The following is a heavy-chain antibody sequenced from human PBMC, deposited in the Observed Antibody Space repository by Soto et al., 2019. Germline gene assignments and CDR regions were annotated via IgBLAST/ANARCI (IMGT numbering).Heavy chain of an antibody. V-gene: IGHV3-33*01. CDR3: ARDRGGEEIDDAFDI. D-gene: IGHD3-16*01. J-gene: IGHJ3*02. CDR1: GFTFSTYA. CDR2: IWYDGSDE. Sequence: QVQLVESGGGVVQPGRSLRVSCAASGFTFSTYAMHWVRQAPGKGLEWVAVIWYDGSDEYYADSVKGRFTMSRDNSKNTRHLQMNSLRAEDTAVYYCARDRGGEEIDDAFDIWGQGTMVTVSP.